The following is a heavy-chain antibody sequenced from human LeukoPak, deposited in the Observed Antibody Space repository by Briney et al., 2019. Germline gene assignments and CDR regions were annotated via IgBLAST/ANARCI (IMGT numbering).Heavy chain of an antibody. V-gene: IGHV3-23*01. J-gene: IGHJ4*02. CDR2: ISGSSGST. D-gene: IGHD6-6*01. CDR1: GFTFSSYA. CDR3: AKDLDIVSSSDFVDY. Sequence: GGSLRLSCAASGFTFSSYAMSWVRQAPGKGLEGVSAISGSSGSTYYADSVKGRFTISRDNSKNTLYLQMNSLRAEDTAVYYCAKDLDIVSSSDFVDYWGQGTLVTVSS.